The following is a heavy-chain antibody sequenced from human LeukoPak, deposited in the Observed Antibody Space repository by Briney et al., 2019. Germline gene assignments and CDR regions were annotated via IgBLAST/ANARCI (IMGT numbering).Heavy chain of an antibody. CDR2: IWYDGSNK. J-gene: IGHJ5*02. Sequence: GGSLRLSCAASGFTFSSYGMHWVRQAPGKGLEWVAVIWYDGSNKYYADSVKGRFTTSRDNSKNTLYLQMNSLRAEDTAVYYCARDAGYCSGGSCYSDNWFDPWGQGTLVTVSS. V-gene: IGHV3-33*01. CDR3: ARDAGYCSGGSCYSDNWFDP. CDR1: GFTFSSYG. D-gene: IGHD2-15*01.